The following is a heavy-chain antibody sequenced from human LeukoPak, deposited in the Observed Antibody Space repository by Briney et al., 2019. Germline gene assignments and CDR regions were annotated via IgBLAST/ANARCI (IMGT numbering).Heavy chain of an antibody. D-gene: IGHD6-13*01. CDR3: ARGRIAAAVYY. Sequence: SETLSLTCTVSGGSISSYYWSWIRQPPGKGLEWIGYIYYSGSTNYNPSLKSRVTISVDTSKNQFSLKLSSVTAADTAVYYCARGRIAAAVYYWGQGTLVTVSS. CDR2: IYYSGST. J-gene: IGHJ4*02. V-gene: IGHV4-59*01. CDR1: GGSISSYY.